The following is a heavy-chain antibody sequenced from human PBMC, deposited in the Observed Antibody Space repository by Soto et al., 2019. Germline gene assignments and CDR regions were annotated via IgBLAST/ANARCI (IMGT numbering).Heavy chain of an antibody. CDR2: IIPVFQTA. Sequence: QEQLVQSGAEVKKPGSSVKVSCKASGGLFSSYPISWVRQVPGQGLEWMGGIIPVFQTAYDTQRFQGRVTITWAESTNTAYMELSYLSSEDTAIYYCARGGSGYTWFNEFWGQGTLVTGSS. J-gene: IGHJ4*02. D-gene: IGHD3-22*01. V-gene: IGHV1-69*01. CDR3: ARGGSGYTWFNEF. CDR1: GGLFSSYP.